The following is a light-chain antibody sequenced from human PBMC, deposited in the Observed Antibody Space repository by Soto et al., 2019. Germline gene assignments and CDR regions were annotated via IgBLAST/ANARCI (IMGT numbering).Light chain of an antibody. Sequence: LTQPPSVSGAPGQRVTISCTGSSSNIGAGYDVHWYQQLPGTAPKLLIYGNSNRPSGVPDRFSGSKSGTSASLAITGLQAEDEADYYCQSYDSSLSASVVFGGGTKLTVL. CDR1: SSNIGAGYD. V-gene: IGLV1-40*01. CDR2: GNS. CDR3: QSYDSSLSASVV. J-gene: IGLJ2*01.